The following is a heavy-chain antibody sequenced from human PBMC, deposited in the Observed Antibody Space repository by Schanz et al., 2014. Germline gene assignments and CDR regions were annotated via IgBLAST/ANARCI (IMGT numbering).Heavy chain of an antibody. V-gene: IGHV3-23*01. J-gene: IGHJ4*02. Sequence: EVKLLESGGHLVQPGGSLRLSCVASGFTFSTYAMSWVRQAPGKGPEWVSSLTGSGGGTYYADSVRGRFIVSRDNSKNNSKNTLYVQMNSLRAEDTAVYYCARLDSSSWYPRYWGQGTLVTVSS. CDR3: ARLDSSSWYPRY. CDR1: GFTFSTYA. D-gene: IGHD6-13*01. CDR2: LTGSGGGT.